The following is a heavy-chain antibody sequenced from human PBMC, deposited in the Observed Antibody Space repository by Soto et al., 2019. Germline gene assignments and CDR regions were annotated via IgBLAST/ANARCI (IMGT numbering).Heavy chain of an antibody. Sequence: ASVKVSCKASGYTFTSYGISWVRQAPGQGLEWMGWISAYNGNTNYAQKLQGRVTMTTDTATSTAYMELRSLRSDETAVYYCARDHGGSSSGYDAFDIWGQGTMVTVSS. CDR1: GYTFTSYG. J-gene: IGHJ3*02. CDR2: ISAYNGNT. V-gene: IGHV1-18*04. D-gene: IGHD5-18*01. CDR3: ARDHGGSSSGYDAFDI.